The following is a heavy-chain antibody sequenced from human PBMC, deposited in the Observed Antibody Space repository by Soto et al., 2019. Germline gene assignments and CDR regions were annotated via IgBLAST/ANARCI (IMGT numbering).Heavy chain of an antibody. CDR1: GYTFTGYY. CDR3: ARDQRVWSGYTYYYYGMDV. V-gene: IGHV1-2*04. D-gene: IGHD3-3*01. CDR2: INPNSGGT. Sequence: ASVKVSCKASGYTFTGYYMHWVLEAPGQGLEWMGWINPNSGGTNYAQKFQGWVTMTRDTSISTAYMELSRLRSDDTAVYYCARDQRVWSGYTYYYYGMDVWGQGTTVTVSS. J-gene: IGHJ6*02.